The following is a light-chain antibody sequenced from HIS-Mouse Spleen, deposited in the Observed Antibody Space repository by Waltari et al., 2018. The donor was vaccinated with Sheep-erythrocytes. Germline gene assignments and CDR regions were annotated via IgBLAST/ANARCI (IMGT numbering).Light chain of an antibody. J-gene: IGLJ3*02. CDR2: EGS. Sequence: QSALTQPASVSGSPGQSITISCTGTSSDGASYNLVSWYQQHPGKAPKRMIYEGSKRPSGVSNRFSGSKSGNTASLTISGLQAEDEADYYCCSYAGSSTPWVFGGGTKLTVL. CDR1: SSDGASYNL. CDR3: CSYAGSSTPWV. V-gene: IGLV2-23*01.